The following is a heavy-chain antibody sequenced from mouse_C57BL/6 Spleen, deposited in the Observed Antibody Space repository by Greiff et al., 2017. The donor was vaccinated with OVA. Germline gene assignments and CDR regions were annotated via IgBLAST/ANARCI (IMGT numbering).Heavy chain of an antibody. CDR1: GYTFTSYW. CDR3: ARGLNYYGSSYGY. J-gene: IGHJ2*01. CDR2: IDPSDSYT. V-gene: IGHV1-69*01. Sequence: QVQLKQPGAELVMPGASVKLSCKASGYTFTSYWMHWVKQRPGQGLEWIGEIDPSDSYTNYNQKFKGKSTLTVDKSSSTAYMQLSSLTSEDSAVYYCARGLNYYGSSYGYWGQGTTLTVSS. D-gene: IGHD1-1*01.